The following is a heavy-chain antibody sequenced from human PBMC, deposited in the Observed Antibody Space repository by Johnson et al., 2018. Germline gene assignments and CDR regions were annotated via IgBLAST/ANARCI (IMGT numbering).Heavy chain of an antibody. Sequence: QVQLVESGGGVVQPGRSLRLSCAASGFTFRSYDMHWVRQAPGKGLEWVAVISYDGTSKYYADSVKGRFTISRDNSKNTLYLQMNSLRAEDPAVYYCARDQVEDSTYYYGMGVWGQGTTVTVSS. CDR1: GFTFRSYD. CDR3: ARDQVEDSTYYYGMGV. J-gene: IGHJ6*02. CDR2: ISYDGTSK. D-gene: IGHD2-15*01. V-gene: IGHV3-30*03.